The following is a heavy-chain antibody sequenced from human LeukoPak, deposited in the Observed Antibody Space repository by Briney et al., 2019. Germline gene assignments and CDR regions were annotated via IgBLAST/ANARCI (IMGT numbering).Heavy chain of an antibody. CDR2: IYYSGST. Sequence: SVTLSLTCTVSGGSISSYYWSWIRQPPGKGLEWIGYIYYSGSTNYNPSLKSRVTISVDTSKNQFSLKLSSVTAADTAVYYCAREAQDSRGWFVDYWGQGTLVTVSS. J-gene: IGHJ4*02. CDR3: AREAQDSRGWFVDY. CDR1: GGSISSYY. D-gene: IGHD6-19*01. V-gene: IGHV4-59*01.